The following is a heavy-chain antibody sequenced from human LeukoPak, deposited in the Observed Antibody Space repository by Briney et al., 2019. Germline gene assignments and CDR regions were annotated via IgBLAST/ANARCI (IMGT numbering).Heavy chain of an antibody. J-gene: IGHJ4*02. CDR2: ISGSGGST. CDR1: GFTFSSYA. Sequence: GGSLRLSCAASGFTFSSYAMGWVRQAPGKGLEWVSAISGSGGSTYYADSVKGRFTISRDNSKNTLYLQMNSLRAEDTAVYYCAKAAEPYYDILTGSDYWGQGTLVTVSS. CDR3: AKAAEPYYDILTGSDY. D-gene: IGHD3-9*01. V-gene: IGHV3-23*01.